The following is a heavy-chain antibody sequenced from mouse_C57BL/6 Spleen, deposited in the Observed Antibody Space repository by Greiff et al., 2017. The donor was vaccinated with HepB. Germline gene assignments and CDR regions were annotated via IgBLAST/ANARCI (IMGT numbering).Heavy chain of an antibody. CDR2: IDPSDSYT. CDR3: ARWGPIDY. J-gene: IGHJ2*01. CDR1: GYTFTSYW. V-gene: IGHV1-50*01. Sequence: VQLQQPGAELVKPGASVKLSCKASGYTFTSYWMQWVKQRPGQGLEWIGEIDPSDSYTNYNQKFKGKATLTVDTSSSTAYMQLSSLTSEDSAVYYCARWGPIDYWGQGTTLTVSS. D-gene: IGHD3-3*01.